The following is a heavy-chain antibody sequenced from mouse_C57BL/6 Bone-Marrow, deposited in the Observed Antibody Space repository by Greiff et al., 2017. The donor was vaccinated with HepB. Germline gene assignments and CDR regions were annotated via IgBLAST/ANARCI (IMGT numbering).Heavy chain of an antibody. Sequence: EVQLQQSGPELVKPGASVKISCKASGYTFTDYYMNWVKQSHGKSLEWIGDINPNNGGTSYNQKFKGKATLTVDKSSSTAYMELRSLTSEDSAVYYCARGWLLLWYFDVWGTGTTVTVSS. V-gene: IGHV1-26*01. CDR1: GYTFTDYY. J-gene: IGHJ1*03. CDR3: ARGWLLLWYFDV. D-gene: IGHD2-3*01. CDR2: INPNNGGT.